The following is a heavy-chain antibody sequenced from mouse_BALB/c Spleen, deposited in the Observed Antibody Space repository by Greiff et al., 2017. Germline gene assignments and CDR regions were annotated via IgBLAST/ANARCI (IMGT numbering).Heavy chain of an antibody. Sequence: EVQLQESGPELVKPGASVKISCKASGYTFTDYNMHWVKQSHGKSLEWIGYIYPYNGGTGYNQKFKSKATLTVDNSSSTAYMELRSLTSEDSAVYYCARTTVVPYYFDYWGQGTTLTVSS. D-gene: IGHD1-1*01. CDR1: GYTFTDYN. CDR2: IYPYNGGT. CDR3: ARTTVVPYYFDY. V-gene: IGHV1S29*02. J-gene: IGHJ2*01.